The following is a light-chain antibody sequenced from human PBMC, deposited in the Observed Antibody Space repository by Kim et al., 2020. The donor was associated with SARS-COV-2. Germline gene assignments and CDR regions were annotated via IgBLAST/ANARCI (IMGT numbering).Light chain of an antibody. V-gene: IGKV1-17*03. J-gene: IGKJ2*03. CDR2: HAS. CDR1: QDINRF. CDR3: LQHKSYPYS. Sequence: SAAVGDRITITCRASQDINRFLAWFQQKPGKVPKRLIYHASTLQRGVPSRCSGSGSGTEFSLTISSLQPEDFATYYCLQHKSYPYSFGQGTKLEI.